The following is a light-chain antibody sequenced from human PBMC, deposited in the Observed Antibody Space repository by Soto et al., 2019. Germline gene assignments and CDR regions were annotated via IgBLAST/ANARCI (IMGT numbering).Light chain of an antibody. V-gene: IGKV3-15*01. J-gene: IGKJ2*01. CDR1: QTVDSN. CDR2: GAS. Sequence: EIVMTQSPATLSVSPGERATLSCRSSQTVDSNVAWYQQKPGQAPRLLIHGASTRATGVSARFSGTGSGTEFTLTICSLQSEDFAVYYCQQYHNWPPQYTFGQGTRLQIK. CDR3: QQYHNWPPQYT.